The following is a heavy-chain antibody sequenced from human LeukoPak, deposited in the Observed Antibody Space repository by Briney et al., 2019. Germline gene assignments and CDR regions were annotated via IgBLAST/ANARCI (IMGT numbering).Heavy chain of an antibody. V-gene: IGHV3-30*04. CDR2: ISYDGNNK. CDR1: GFTFSTYA. CDR3: ATIPRYGSGSPRMDV. D-gene: IGHD5-18*01. J-gene: IGHJ6*03. Sequence: GGSLRLSCAASGFTFSTYAMHWVRQAPGKGLQWVAVISYDGNNKYHADSVKGRFTISRDNPKNTLYRQINSLRSDDTAVYYCATIPRYGSGSPRMDVWGKGTTVTISS.